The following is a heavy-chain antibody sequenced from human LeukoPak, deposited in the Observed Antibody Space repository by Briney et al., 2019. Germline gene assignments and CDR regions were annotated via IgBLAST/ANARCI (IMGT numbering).Heavy chain of an antibody. D-gene: IGHD1-26*01. CDR1: GFTFSSYS. Sequence: GGSLRLSCAASGFTFSSYSMNWVRQAPGKGLEWVSHITASGTAMFYADSVKGRFTISRDNAKNSLYMQMNSLRDEDTAVYYCASSGSYRFDYWGQGTLVTVSS. V-gene: IGHV3-48*02. CDR3: ASSGSYRFDY. J-gene: IGHJ4*02. CDR2: ITASGTAM.